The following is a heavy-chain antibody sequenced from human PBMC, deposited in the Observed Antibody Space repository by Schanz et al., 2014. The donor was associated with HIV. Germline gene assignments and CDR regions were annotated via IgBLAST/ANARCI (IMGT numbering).Heavy chain of an antibody. Sequence: EVQLMESGGGLVQPGRSLRLSCAASGFTFSSYGMHWVRQAPGKGLEWVSAISGSSITYSADSVKGRFTISRDNSKNTLYLQMNSLRAEDTAVYYCANTEFPYSSSSDYYYGMDVWGQGTTVTVSS. CDR1: GFTFSSYG. CDR3: ANTEFPYSSSSDYYYGMDV. D-gene: IGHD6-6*01. J-gene: IGHJ6*02. CDR2: ISGSSIT. V-gene: IGHV3-23*01.